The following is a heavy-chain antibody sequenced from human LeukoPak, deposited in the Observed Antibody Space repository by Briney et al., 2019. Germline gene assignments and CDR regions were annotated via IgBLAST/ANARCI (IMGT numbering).Heavy chain of an antibody. J-gene: IGHJ6*03. D-gene: IGHD5-24*01. CDR2: MWYDGSIK. CDR3: ARGRDGYNYYYYYYMDV. CDR1: GFTFSNCG. Sequence: GGSLRLSCAASGFTFSNCGMHWVRQAPGKGLEWLAIMWYDGSIKYYADSAKGRFTISRDNSKNTVFLQMNSLRAEDTAVYYCARGRDGYNYYYYYYMDVWGKGTTVTVSS. V-gene: IGHV3-33*02.